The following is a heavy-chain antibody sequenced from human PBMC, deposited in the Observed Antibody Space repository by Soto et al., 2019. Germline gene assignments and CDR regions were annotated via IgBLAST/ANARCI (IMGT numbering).Heavy chain of an antibody. CDR2: ISGSGGST. Sequence: GGSLRLSCAASGFTFSSYAMSWVRQAPGKGLEWVSAISGSGGSTYYADSVKGRFTISRDNSKNTLYLQMNSLRAEDTAVYYCAKGRRLYQDMGADFDYWGQGTLVTVSS. V-gene: IGHV3-23*01. CDR1: GFTFSSYA. J-gene: IGHJ4*02. CDR3: AKGRRLYQDMGADFDY. D-gene: IGHD2-15*01.